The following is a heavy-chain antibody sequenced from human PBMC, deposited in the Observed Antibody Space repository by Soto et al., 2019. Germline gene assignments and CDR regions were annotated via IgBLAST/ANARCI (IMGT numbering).Heavy chain of an antibody. V-gene: IGHV6-1*01. D-gene: IGHD3-3*01. CDR1: GDRVYSNSDA. CDR3: ARSGDYDSWSGYTSQYYYYGMDV. Sequence: QTPALPRAISGDRVYSNSDARNWTRQSPSRGLEWLGRTYYRSKWYNDYAVSVKSRITINPDTHKNQFSLQLNSLTREDTAVYYCARSGDYDSWSGYTSQYYYYGMDVWGRGTTVTVSS. CDR2: TYYRSKWYN. J-gene: IGHJ6*02.